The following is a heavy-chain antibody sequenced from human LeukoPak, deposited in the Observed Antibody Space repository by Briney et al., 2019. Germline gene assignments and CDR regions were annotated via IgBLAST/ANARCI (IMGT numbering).Heavy chain of an antibody. J-gene: IGHJ4*02. V-gene: IGHV4-4*07. Sequence: PSETLSLTCTVSGGSISIYYWNWIRQPAGKGLEWIGRIYTNENTFFNPSLKSRVTMSVDTSKNQFSLQLTSVTAADAAVYYCARSPDSSGYYGGGIIDYWGQGTLVPVSS. D-gene: IGHD6-19*01. CDR1: GGSISIYY. CDR2: IYTNENT. CDR3: ARSPDSSGYYGGGIIDY.